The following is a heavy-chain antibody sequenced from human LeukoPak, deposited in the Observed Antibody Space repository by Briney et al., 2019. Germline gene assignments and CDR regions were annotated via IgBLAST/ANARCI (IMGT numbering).Heavy chain of an antibody. CDR2: IYSGGGT. CDR3: ARHAPSSGGSMVWYYYGMDV. CDR1: GFTVSSNY. J-gene: IGHJ6*02. V-gene: IGHV3-66*04. D-gene: IGHD2-15*01. Sequence: PGGSLRLACAASGFTVSSNYMSWVRQAPGKGLEWVSVIYSGGGTYYADSLKGRFSTSRDNSTNTLYLQMTSLRAEDTALYQCARHAPSSGGSMVWYYYGMDVWGQGTTVTVSS.